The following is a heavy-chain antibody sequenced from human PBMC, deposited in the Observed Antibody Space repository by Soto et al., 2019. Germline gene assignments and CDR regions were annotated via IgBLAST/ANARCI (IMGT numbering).Heavy chain of an antibody. D-gene: IGHD3-22*01. CDR2: ITSKTGDQ. V-gene: IGHV3-21*06. J-gene: IGHJ4*02. CDR3: ARDLMPNDRGLGDLAY. Sequence: PGGSLRLSCAACGFTFNKYSMNWVCQAPGKGLEWVSSITSKTGDQYYADSVKGRFIISRDNTNNSLSLQVTSRRDEDTAVYYCARDLMPNDRGLGDLAYWGQGTLVTVS. CDR1: GFTFNKYS.